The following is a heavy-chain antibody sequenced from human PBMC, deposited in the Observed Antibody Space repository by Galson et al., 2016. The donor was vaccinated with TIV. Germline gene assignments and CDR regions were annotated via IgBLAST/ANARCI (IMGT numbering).Heavy chain of an antibody. V-gene: IGHV1-2*02. CDR2: ITPINGDT. CDR1: GYMFTDYY. J-gene: IGHJ4*02. D-gene: IGHD3-9*01. Sequence: SVKVSCKASGYMFTDYYIHWVRQAPGQGLEWMGWITPINGDTKYAQKFQGRVAMTRVKSISTAYLELTRVTTDDTAVYYCARDRNTYYFDIPFDYWGQGTQVTVSS. CDR3: ARDRNTYYFDIPFDY.